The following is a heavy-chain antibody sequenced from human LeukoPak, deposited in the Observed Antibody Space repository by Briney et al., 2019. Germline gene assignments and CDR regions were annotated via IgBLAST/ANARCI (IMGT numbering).Heavy chain of an antibody. V-gene: IGHV1-69*01. CDR3: AKMEGYSYSDY. CDR2: IIPFFGTA. D-gene: IGHD5-18*01. CDR1: GGTFSSYA. Sequence: GASVKVSCKASGGTFSSYAINWVRQAPGQGLEWMGGIIPFFGTANYAQKFQGRVTITADDSTSTAYMELSSLRSEDTAVYYCAKMEGYSYSDYWGQGTLVTVSS. J-gene: IGHJ4*02.